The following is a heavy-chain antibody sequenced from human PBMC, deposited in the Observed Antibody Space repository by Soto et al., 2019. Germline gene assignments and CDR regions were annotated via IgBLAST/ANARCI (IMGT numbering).Heavy chain of an antibody. CDR1: GYTFTIYD. Sequence: ASVKVSCKASGYTFTIYDINWVRQATGQGLEWMGWMSPQSGNTGYAQNFQGRVIMTRDTSINTAYLELSSLRSEDTAVYYCARGVYAGLDYWGQGALVTVSS. V-gene: IGHV1-8*01. CDR2: MSPQSGNT. J-gene: IGHJ4*02. D-gene: IGHD4-17*01. CDR3: ARGVYAGLDY.